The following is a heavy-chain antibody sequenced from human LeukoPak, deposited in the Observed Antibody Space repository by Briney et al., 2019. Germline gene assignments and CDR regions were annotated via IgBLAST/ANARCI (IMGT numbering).Heavy chain of an antibody. CDR1: GGTFSSYA. Sequence: ASVTVSCKASGGTFSSYAISWVRQAPGQGLKWMGGIIPIFGTANYAQKFQGRVTITADESTSTAYMELSSLRSEDTAVYYCARGLGIALPFDYWGQGTLVTVSS. CDR2: IIPIFGTA. V-gene: IGHV1-69*13. J-gene: IGHJ4*02. CDR3: ARGLGIALPFDY. D-gene: IGHD3-16*02.